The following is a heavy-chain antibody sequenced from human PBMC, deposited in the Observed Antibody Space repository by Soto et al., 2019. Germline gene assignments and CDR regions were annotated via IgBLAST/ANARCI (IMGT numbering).Heavy chain of an antibody. D-gene: IGHD3-3*01. CDR2: ISGSGGST. V-gene: IGHV3-23*01. CDR3: AKDPLALYYDFWSGYYNWFDP. Sequence: PGGSLRLSCAASGFTFSSYAMSWVRQAPGKGLEWVSAISGSGGSTYYADSVKGRFTISRDNSKNTLYLQMNSLRAEDTAVYYCAKDPLALYYDFWSGYYNWFDPWGQGTLVTVSS. CDR1: GFTFSSYA. J-gene: IGHJ5*02.